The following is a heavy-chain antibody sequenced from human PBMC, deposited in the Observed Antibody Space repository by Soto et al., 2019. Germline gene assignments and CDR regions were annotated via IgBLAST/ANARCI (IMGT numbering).Heavy chain of an antibody. Sequence: PSEPLSLTCAVSGGSVSNSSFYWSWIRQPPGERLEWIGNIYYSGSTNYNPSLKSRVTISVHTSKNQFSLKLTSVTAADTAVYYCARVRSSGYYGLLDYWGQGTLVTVSS. D-gene: IGHD3-22*01. CDR3: ARVRSSGYYGLLDY. V-gene: IGHV4-61*01. J-gene: IGHJ4*02. CDR1: GGSVSNSSFY. CDR2: IYYSGST.